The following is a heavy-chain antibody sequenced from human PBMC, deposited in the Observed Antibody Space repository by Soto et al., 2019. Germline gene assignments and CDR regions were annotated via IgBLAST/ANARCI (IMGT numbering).Heavy chain of an antibody. D-gene: IGHD3-3*01. CDR1: GGTFSSYA. Sequence: SVKVSCKASGGTFSSYAISWVRQAPGQGLEWMGGIIPIFGTANYAQKFQGRVTITADESTSTAYMELSSLRSEDTAVYYCARGSTIVGVVHPRYYCDYWGQGTLVTVSS. CDR3: ARGSTIVGVVHPRYYCDY. J-gene: IGHJ4*02. CDR2: IIPIFGTA. V-gene: IGHV1-69*13.